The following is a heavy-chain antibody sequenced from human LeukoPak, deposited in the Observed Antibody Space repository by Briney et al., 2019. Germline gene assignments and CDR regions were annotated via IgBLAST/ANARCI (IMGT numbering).Heavy chain of an antibody. CDR3: ARSYGDATFDY. CDR1: GFPFSSYV. CDR2: IRSDGSDK. D-gene: IGHD4-17*01. J-gene: IGHJ4*02. Sequence: GGSLRLSCAASGFPFSSYVMHWVRQAPGKGLEWVAIIRSDGSDKYYADSVKGRFTISRDNSKNTLYLQLNSLRAEDTAVYYCARSYGDATFDYWGQGTLATVSS. V-gene: IGHV3-33*01.